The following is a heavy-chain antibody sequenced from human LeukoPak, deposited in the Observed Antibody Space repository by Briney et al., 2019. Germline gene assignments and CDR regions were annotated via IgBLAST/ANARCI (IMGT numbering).Heavy chain of an antibody. CDR1: GYTFTGYY. CDR2: INPNSGGT. Sequence: ASVKVSCKASGYTFTGYYMHWVRQAPGQGLEWMGWINPNSGGTNYAQKFQGRVTMTRDTSISTAYMELSRLRSDDTAVYYCARFPITMVRGASTRNWFDPWGQGTLVTVSS. CDR3: ARFPITMVRGASTRNWFDP. V-gene: IGHV1-2*02. D-gene: IGHD3-10*01. J-gene: IGHJ5*02.